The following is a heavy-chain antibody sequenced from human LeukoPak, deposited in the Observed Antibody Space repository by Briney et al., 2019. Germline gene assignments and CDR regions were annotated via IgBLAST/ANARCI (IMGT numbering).Heavy chain of an antibody. V-gene: IGHV3-21*01. D-gene: IGHD3-9*01. CDR3: AREGVLRYFDWLLPHHGHDAFDI. J-gene: IGHJ3*02. CDR2: ITSSSSYT. CDR1: GITFSNYN. Sequence: GGSLRLSCAAPGITFSNYNMNWVRQAPGKGLEWISAITSSSSYTFYADSVKGRFTISRDNAKNSLYLQMNSLRAEDTAVYYCAREGVLRYFDWLLPHHGHDAFDIWGQGTMVTVSS.